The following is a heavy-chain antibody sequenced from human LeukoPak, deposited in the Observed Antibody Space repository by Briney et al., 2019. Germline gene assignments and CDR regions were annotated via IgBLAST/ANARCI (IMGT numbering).Heavy chain of an antibody. CDR1: GFTVSSNY. CDR2: IYSGGST. V-gene: IGHV3-53*01. D-gene: IGHD6-6*01. CDR3: ARDSGSSSPFDY. J-gene: IGHJ4*02. Sequence: PGRSLRLSCAASGFTVSSNYMSWVRQAPGKGLEWVSVIYSGGSTYYADSVKGRFTISRDNSKSTLYLQMNSLRAEDTAVYYCARDSGSSSPFDYWGQGTLVTVSS.